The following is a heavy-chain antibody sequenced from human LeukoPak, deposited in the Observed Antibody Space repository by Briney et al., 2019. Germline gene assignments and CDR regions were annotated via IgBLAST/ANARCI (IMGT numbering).Heavy chain of an antibody. D-gene: IGHD3-22*01. Sequence: PGGSLRLSCAASGFTFSSYAMSWVRQAPGKGLEWVSAISGSGGSTYYADSVKGRFTISRDNAKNSLYLQMNSLRAEGTAVYYCARGAGGTYYYDSSGYSDDAFDIWGQGTMVTVSS. V-gene: IGHV3-23*01. CDR3: ARGAGGTYYYDSSGYSDDAFDI. CDR1: GFTFSSYA. CDR2: ISGSGGST. J-gene: IGHJ3*02.